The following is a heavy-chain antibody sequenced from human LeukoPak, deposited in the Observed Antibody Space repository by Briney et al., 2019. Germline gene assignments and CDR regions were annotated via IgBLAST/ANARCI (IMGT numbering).Heavy chain of an antibody. D-gene: IGHD3-22*01. J-gene: IGHJ4*02. V-gene: IGHV3-48*01. Sequence: PGGSLRLSCAASGFTFSSYTMNWVRQPPGKGLEWVSNIGTSSTTIYYADSVKGRFTISRDNAKNSLYLQMNSLRAEDTAVYYCARLYYYDSSGYHFDYWGQGTLVTVSS. CDR1: GFTFSSYT. CDR3: ARLYYYDSSGYHFDY. CDR2: IGTSSTTI.